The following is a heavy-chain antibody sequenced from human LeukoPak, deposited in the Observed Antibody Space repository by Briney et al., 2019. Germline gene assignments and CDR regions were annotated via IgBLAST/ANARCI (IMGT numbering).Heavy chain of an antibody. J-gene: IGHJ4*02. V-gene: IGHV1-2*02. CDR1: GYTFTGYY. CDR3: VQWLVRYYYYY. D-gene: IGHD6-19*01. Sequence: ASVKVSCKASGYTFTGYYMHWVRQAPGQGLEWMGWINPNSGGTNYAQKFQGKVTMTRDTSISTAYMELSRLRSDDTAVYYCVQWLVRYYYYYWGQGTLVTVSS. CDR2: INPNSGGT.